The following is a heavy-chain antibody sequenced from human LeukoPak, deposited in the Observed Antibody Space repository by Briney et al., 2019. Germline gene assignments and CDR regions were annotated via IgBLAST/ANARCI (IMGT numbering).Heavy chain of an antibody. J-gene: IGHJ2*01. Sequence: PGGSLRLSCAASGFTFSSYEMNWVRQAPGKGLEWVSYISSSGSTIYYADSVMGRFTISRDNAKNSLYLQMNSLRAEDTAVYYCAGSYSSSSLWYFDLWGRGTLVTVSS. V-gene: IGHV3-48*03. CDR1: GFTFSSYE. CDR3: AGSYSSSSLWYFDL. CDR2: ISSSGSTI. D-gene: IGHD6-6*01.